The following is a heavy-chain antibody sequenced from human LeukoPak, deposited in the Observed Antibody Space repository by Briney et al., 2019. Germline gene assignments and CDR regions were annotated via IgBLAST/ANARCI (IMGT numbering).Heavy chain of an antibody. Sequence: GGSLRLSCAASGFTFGSYWMSWVRQAPGKGLEWVANIKQDGSQRYYVDSVKGRFTISRDNAKNSLYLQMISLRVEDTALYYCARDRTVTTFDSWGQGTLVTVSS. CDR2: IKQDGSQR. CDR3: ARDRTVTTFDS. J-gene: IGHJ4*02. V-gene: IGHV3-7*01. CDR1: GFTFGSYW. D-gene: IGHD4-17*01.